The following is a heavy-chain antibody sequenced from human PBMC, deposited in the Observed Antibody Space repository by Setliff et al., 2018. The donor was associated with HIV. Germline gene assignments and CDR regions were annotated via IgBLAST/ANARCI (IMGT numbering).Heavy chain of an antibody. CDR2: VYYSGTT. J-gene: IGHJ3*01. V-gene: IGHV4-59*11. D-gene: IGHD3-22*01. CDR1: GASISSHY. CDR3: ARDVTFITHDALDL. Sequence: ETLSLTCTVSGASISSHYWSWIRQSPGKGLEWIGQVYYSGTTKYNPSLQSRVSMSVDTSKNQVSVRLQSLSAADTAVYYCARDVTFITHDALDLWGQGIMVTVSS.